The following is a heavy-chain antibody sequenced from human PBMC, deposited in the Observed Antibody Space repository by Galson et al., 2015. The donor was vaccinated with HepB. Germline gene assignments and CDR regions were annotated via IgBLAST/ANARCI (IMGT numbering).Heavy chain of an antibody. Sequence: SLRLSCAASGFTFSSYAMSWVRQAPGKGLEWVSAISGSGGSTYYADSVKGRFTISRDNSKNTLYLQINSLRAEDTAVYYCAKVGRGYSPEREYFQHWGQGTLVTVSS. J-gene: IGHJ1*01. CDR3: AKVGRGYSPEREYFQH. CDR2: ISGSGGST. CDR1: GFTFSSYA. V-gene: IGHV3-23*01. D-gene: IGHD3-22*01.